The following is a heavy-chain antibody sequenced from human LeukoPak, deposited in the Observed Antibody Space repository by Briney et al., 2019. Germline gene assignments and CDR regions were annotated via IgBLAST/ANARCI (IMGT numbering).Heavy chain of an antibody. V-gene: IGHV3-66*02. J-gene: IGHJ6*02. CDR2: IHSGGST. CDR1: GFPVNSTY. CDR3: ARDKKRNSYGHNYYGMDV. Sequence: PGGSLRLSCVVSGFPVNSTYMNWVRQAPGKGLEWVPVIHSGGSTYYADSVKGRFTISRDTSKNMLYLQMNSLRPEDTALYYCARDKKRNSYGHNYYGMDVWGQGTTVTVSS. D-gene: IGHD5-18*01.